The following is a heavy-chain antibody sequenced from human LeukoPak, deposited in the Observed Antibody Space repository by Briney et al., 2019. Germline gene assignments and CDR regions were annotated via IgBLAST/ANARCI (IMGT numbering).Heavy chain of an antibody. CDR2: IIPIFGTA. D-gene: IGHD3-3*01. CDR1: GGTFSSYA. Sequence: GASVKVSCKASGGTFSSYAISWVRQAPGQGLEWMEGIIPIFGTANYAQKFQGRVTITTDESTSTAYMELSSLRSEDTAVYYCARCPSFGVVTTFFDYWGQGTLVTVSS. J-gene: IGHJ4*02. V-gene: IGHV1-69*05. CDR3: ARCPSFGVVTTFFDY.